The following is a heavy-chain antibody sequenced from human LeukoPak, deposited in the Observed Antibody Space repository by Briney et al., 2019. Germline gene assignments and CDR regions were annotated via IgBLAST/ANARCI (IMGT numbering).Heavy chain of an antibody. Sequence: SETLSLTCAVYGGSFSGYYWSWIRQPPGKGLEWIGEINHSGSTNYNPSLKSRVTISVDTSKNQFSLKLSSVTAADTAVYYCARRGYSCVHIDYWGQGTLVTVSS. V-gene: IGHV4-34*01. CDR2: INHSGST. J-gene: IGHJ4*02. CDR1: GGSFSGYY. CDR3: ARRGYSCVHIDY. D-gene: IGHD5-18*01.